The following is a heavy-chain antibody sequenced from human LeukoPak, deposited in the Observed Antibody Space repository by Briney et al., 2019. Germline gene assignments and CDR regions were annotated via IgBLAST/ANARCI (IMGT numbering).Heavy chain of an antibody. Sequence: PSETLSLTCTVSGGSISSSSYYWGWIRQPPGKGLEWIGSIYYSGSTYYNPSLKSRVTISVDTSKNQFSLKLSSVTAADTAMYYCARLRVAVIDYWGQGTLVTVSS. CDR2: IYYSGST. J-gene: IGHJ4*02. CDR1: GGSISSSSYY. V-gene: IGHV4-39*01. CDR3: ARLRVAVIDY. D-gene: IGHD6-19*01.